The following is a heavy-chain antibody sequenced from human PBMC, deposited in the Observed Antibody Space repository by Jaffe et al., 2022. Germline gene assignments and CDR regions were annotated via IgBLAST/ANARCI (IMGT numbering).Heavy chain of an antibody. Sequence: EVQLVESGGGLVQPGGSLRLSCAASGFTFSSYWMHWVRQAPGKGLVWVSRINSDGSSTSYADSVKGRFTISRDNAKNTLYLQMNSLRAEDTAVYYCARASDPINYYYYYYMDVWGKGTTVTVSS. CDR1: GFTFSSYW. CDR2: INSDGSST. CDR3: ARASDPINYYYYYYMDV. V-gene: IGHV3-74*01. J-gene: IGHJ6*03.